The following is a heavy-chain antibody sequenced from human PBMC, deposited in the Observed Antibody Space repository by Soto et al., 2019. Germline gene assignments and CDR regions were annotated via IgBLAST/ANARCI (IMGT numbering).Heavy chain of an antibody. CDR1: GFTFSDYY. D-gene: IGHD2-15*01. J-gene: IGHJ6*02. CDR3: ARDIVALRDYYGMDV. CDR2: ISSSSSYT. V-gene: IGHV3-11*06. Sequence: GGSLRLSCAASGFTFSDYYMSWIRQAPGKGLEWVSYISSSSSYTNYADSVKGRFTISRDNAKNSLYLQMNSLRAEDTAVYYCARDIVALRDYYGMDVWGQGTTVTVSS.